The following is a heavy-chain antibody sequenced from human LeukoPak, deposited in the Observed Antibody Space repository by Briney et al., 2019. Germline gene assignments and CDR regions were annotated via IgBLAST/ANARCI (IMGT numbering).Heavy chain of an antibody. V-gene: IGHV3-9*01. CDR1: GFTFDDYA. CDR2: ISWNSGSI. CDR3: AKDHLDSSGWYDY. Sequence: PGGSLRLSCAASGFTFDDYAMHWVRQAPGKGLEWVSGISWNSGSIGYADSVKGRFTISRDNAKNSLYLQMNSLRAEDTALYYCAKDHLDSSGWYDYWGQGTLVTVPS. J-gene: IGHJ4*02. D-gene: IGHD6-19*01.